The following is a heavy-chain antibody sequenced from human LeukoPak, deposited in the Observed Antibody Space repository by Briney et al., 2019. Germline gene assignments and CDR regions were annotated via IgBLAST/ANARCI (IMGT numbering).Heavy chain of an antibody. CDR3: TKSGSAWAFFQD. Sequence: PGGSLRLSCAASGFTFSSYAMHWVRQAPGKGLEWVAVISYDGSIKYYADSVKGRFTISRDISKNTLYLQMNSLTVEDTAVYYCTKSGSAWAFFQDWGQGTLVTVSS. D-gene: IGHD2-15*01. V-gene: IGHV3-30-3*01. CDR1: GFTFSSYA. CDR2: ISYDGSIK. J-gene: IGHJ1*01.